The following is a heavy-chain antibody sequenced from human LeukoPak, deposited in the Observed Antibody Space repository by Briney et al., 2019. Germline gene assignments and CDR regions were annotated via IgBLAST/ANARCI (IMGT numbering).Heavy chain of an antibody. CDR2: IYYSGST. V-gene: IGHV4-30-4*08. CDR1: GVSISSGDYY. CDR3: AREDFRSSWVRDAFDI. J-gene: IGHJ3*02. Sequence: SETLSLTCTVSGVSISSGDYYWSWIRQPPGKGLEWIGYIYYSGSTYYNPSLKSRVTISVDTSKNQFSLKLNSVIAADTAVYYCAREDFRSSWVRDAFDIWGQGTMVTVSS. D-gene: IGHD6-13*01.